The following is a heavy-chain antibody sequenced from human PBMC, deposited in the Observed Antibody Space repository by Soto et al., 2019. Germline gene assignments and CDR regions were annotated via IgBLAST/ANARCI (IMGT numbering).Heavy chain of an antibody. CDR3: ARGQEGVVATH. Sequence: QVQLQQWGAGLLKPSETLSLNCAVTGGSLSGYYWSWIRQPPGKGLEWIGEVKDGGHTNYSPSLRGRVTISSDTSHNQFSLRLSSVTAADTGVYYCARGQEGVVATHWDQGSLVTVSS. D-gene: IGHD5-12*01. CDR2: VKDGGHT. V-gene: IGHV4-34*01. CDR1: GGSLSGYY. J-gene: IGHJ4*02.